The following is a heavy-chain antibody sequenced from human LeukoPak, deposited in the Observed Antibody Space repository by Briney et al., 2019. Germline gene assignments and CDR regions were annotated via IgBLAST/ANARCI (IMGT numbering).Heavy chain of an antibody. Sequence: ASVKVSCKASGYTFTSYDINWVRQATGQGLEWMGWMNPNSGNTGYAQKFQGRVTMTRNTSISTAYMELSSLRSEDTAVYYCARGLVYDSSAPYWGQGTLVTVSS. CDR2: MNPNSGNT. CDR1: GYTFTSYD. CDR3: ARGLVYDSSAPY. J-gene: IGHJ4*02. D-gene: IGHD3-22*01. V-gene: IGHV1-8*01.